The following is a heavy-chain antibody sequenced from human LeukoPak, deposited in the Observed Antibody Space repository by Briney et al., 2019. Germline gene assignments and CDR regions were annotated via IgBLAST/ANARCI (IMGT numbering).Heavy chain of an antibody. Sequence: ASVKVSCKVSGYTLTELSMHWVRQAPGKGLEWMGGFDPEDGETIYAQKFQGRVTMTEDTSTDTAYMELSSLRSEDTAVYYCATVDCSSTSCSGYYFDYWGQGTLVTVSS. V-gene: IGHV1-24*01. D-gene: IGHD2-2*01. CDR1: GYTLTELS. CDR2: FDPEDGET. J-gene: IGHJ4*02. CDR3: ATVDCSSTSCSGYYFDY.